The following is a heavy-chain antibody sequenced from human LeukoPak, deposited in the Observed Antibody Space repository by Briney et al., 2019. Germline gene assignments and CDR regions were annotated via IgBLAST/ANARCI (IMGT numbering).Heavy chain of an antibody. V-gene: IGHV3-33*01. J-gene: IGHJ4*02. Sequence: GGPLRLSCAASGFTFSNFGMHWVRQAPGKGLEWVAAIWHDESYNFYADSVKGRFTISRDNSKNTLYLQMNSLRADDTAVYYCTSESGTGYDSLDFDYWGQGALVTVSS. D-gene: IGHD5-12*01. CDR2: IWHDESYN. CDR3: TSESGTGYDSLDFDY. CDR1: GFTFSNFG.